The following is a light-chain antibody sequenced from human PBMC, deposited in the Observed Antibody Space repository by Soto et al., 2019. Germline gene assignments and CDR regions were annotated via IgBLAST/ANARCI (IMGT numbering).Light chain of an antibody. CDR3: QQFNAYPLT. V-gene: IGKV1-13*02. CDR1: QDISSA. Sequence: AIQLTQSPSSLSAAVGDRVTIACRASQDISSALAWYQQKPGRAPNLLIYDASRLEGGVPSRFSGSGSVREFTLTISSLQAADFATYYCQQFNAYPLTFGQGTKLEIK. J-gene: IGKJ2*01. CDR2: DAS.